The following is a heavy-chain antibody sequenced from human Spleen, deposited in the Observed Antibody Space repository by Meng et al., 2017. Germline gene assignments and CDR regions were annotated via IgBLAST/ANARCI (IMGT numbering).Heavy chain of an antibody. CDR3: ARDPREQRAWEDAFDI. Sequence: GESLKISCAASGFTFSSYGMHWVRQAPGKGLEWVAVIWYDGSNKYYADSVKGRFTISRDNAKNSLYLQMNSLRAEDTAVYYCARDPREQRAWEDAFDIWGQGTMVTVSS. CDR1: GFTFSSYG. J-gene: IGHJ3*02. CDR2: IWYDGSNK. V-gene: IGHV3-33*01. D-gene: IGHD6-25*01.